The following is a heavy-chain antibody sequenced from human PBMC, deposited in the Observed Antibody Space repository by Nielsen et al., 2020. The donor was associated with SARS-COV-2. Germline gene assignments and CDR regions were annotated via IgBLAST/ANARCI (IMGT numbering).Heavy chain of an antibody. Sequence: SETLSLICTVSGGSITTTTYYWAWIRQPPGKGLEWIGYIFYSGSTNYNPSLKSRVTISVDTSKNQFSLKLSSVTAADTAVYYCVRIDMATISVDYWGRGTLVTVSS. CDR1: GGSITTTTYY. J-gene: IGHJ4*02. D-gene: IGHD5-24*01. CDR2: IFYSGST. V-gene: IGHV4-61*05. CDR3: VRIDMATISVDY.